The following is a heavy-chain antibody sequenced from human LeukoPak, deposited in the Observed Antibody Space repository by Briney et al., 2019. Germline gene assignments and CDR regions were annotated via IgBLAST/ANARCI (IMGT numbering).Heavy chain of an antibody. CDR1: GGSFSGHY. D-gene: IGHD6-19*01. V-gene: IGHV4-59*11. CDR2: IYYSGVT. CDR3: ARSLSSGWLDNWFDP. Sequence: PSETLSLTCAVYGGSFSGHYWSWIRQPPGKGLEWIAYIYYSGVTNYNPSLKSRVTISVDTSKNQFSLKLSSVTAADTAIYYCARSLSSGWLDNWFDPWGQGTLVTVSS. J-gene: IGHJ5*02.